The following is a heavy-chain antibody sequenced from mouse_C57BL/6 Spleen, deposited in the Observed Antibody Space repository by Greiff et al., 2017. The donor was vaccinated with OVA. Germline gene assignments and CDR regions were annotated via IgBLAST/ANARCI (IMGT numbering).Heavy chain of an antibody. Sequence: EVMLVESGAGLVKPGGSLKLSCAASGFTFSSYAMSWVRQTPEKRLEWVAYISSGGDYIYYADTVKGRFTISRDNARNTLYLQMSSLKSEDTAMYYCTRERYDYAMDYWGKGTSVTVSS. V-gene: IGHV5-9-1*02. CDR2: ISSGGDYI. CDR1: GFTFSSYA. J-gene: IGHJ4*01. CDR3: TRERYDYAMDY. D-gene: IGHD1-1*01.